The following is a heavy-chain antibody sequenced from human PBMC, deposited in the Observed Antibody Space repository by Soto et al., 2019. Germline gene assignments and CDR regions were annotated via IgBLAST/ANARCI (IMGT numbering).Heavy chain of an antibody. CDR3: AKQVTGWFNDAFDV. CDR2: IDGTGDNT. J-gene: IGHJ3*01. V-gene: IGHV3-23*01. D-gene: IGHD6-19*01. Sequence: EVQLLESGGGLVQPGVSLTLSCAASGFTFSSYAMSWLRQAPGKGLEWVSAIDGTGDNTHYADSVKGRFTFSRDNSRNTLYLQMNGLRTEDTALYYCAKQVTGWFNDAFDVWGQGTLVTVSS. CDR1: GFTFSSYA.